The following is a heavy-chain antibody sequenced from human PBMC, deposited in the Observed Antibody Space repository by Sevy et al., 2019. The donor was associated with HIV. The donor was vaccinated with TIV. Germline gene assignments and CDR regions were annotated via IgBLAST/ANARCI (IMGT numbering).Heavy chain of an antibody. V-gene: IGHV3-30-3*01. D-gene: IGHD2-21*02. J-gene: IGHJ6*02. CDR1: GFTFSTHA. CDR2: ISYDGSNK. CDR3: ARAPRTSDSYFYGLDV. Sequence: QLGGPLRLSCAASGFTFSTHAMHWVRQAPGKGLEWVAVISYDGSNKYYADSVKGRFTTSRDNSENTLYLQMNSLRAEDTAVYYCARAPRTSDSYFYGLDVWGQGTTVTVSS.